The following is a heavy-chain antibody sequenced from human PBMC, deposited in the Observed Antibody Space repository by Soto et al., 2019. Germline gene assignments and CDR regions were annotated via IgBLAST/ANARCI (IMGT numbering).Heavy chain of an antibody. J-gene: IGHJ5*02. CDR3: AKVGWADTAMTFDP. CDR2: ISGSGGST. Sequence: PGGSLRLSCAASGFTFSTFLMSWVRPAPGKGLEWVSAISGSGGSTYYADSVKGRFTISRDNSKNTLYLQMNSLRAEDTAVYYYAKVGWADTAMTFDPWGQGTLVTVSS. V-gene: IGHV3-23*01. D-gene: IGHD5-18*01. CDR1: GFTFSTFL.